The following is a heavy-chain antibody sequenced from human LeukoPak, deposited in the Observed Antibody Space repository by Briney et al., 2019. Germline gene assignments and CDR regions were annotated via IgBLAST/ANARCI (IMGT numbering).Heavy chain of an antibody. J-gene: IGHJ6*02. Sequence: PGRSLRLSCAASGFTFSSYSMNWVRQAPGKGLEWVSSISSSSSYIYYADSVKGRFTISRDNAKNSLYLQMNSLRAEDTAVYYCASWPYGSGLFYYYYGMDVWGQGTTVTVSS. V-gene: IGHV3-21*01. CDR2: ISSSSSYI. CDR3: ASWPYGSGLFYYYYGMDV. CDR1: GFTFSSYS. D-gene: IGHD3-10*01.